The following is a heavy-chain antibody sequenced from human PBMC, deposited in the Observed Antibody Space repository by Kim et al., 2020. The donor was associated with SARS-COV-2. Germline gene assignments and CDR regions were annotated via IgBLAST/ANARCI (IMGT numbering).Heavy chain of an antibody. V-gene: IGHV3-23*01. CDR3: AKDLLYVPGRGYFDS. D-gene: IGHD3-10*01. J-gene: IGHJ4*02. Sequence: ADSVRGRVTISRDNSKNILFLQMDSLRVDDTALYYCAKDLLYVPGRGYFDSWGQGVVVTVSS.